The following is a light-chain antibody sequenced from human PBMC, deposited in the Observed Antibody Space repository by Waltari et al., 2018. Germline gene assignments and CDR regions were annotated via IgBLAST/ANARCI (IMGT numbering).Light chain of an antibody. CDR3: SSYTSSTTLYV. Sequence: QSALTQPASVSGSPGQSITISCTGTSSDVGGYNFVSWYQQNPDKAPKLMFFDVSNRPPGVSSRFSGSKSGNTASLTISGLQAEDEADYYCSSYTSSTTLYVFGTGTKVTVL. CDR1: SSDVGGYNF. J-gene: IGLJ1*01. V-gene: IGLV2-14*03. CDR2: DVS.